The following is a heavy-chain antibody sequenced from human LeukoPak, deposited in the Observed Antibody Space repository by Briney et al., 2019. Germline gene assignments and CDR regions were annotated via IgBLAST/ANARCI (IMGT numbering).Heavy chain of an antibody. D-gene: IGHD2-15*01. Sequence: ASVKVSCKASGGTFSSHSFNWVRQAPGQGLEWMGGIIPMSSTTKYAQNFQGRVTITADESTSTAFMELSSLRPEDTAVYYCARDSRPGRSGVVAPYNWFDPWGQGTLVTVSS. CDR1: GGTFSSHS. V-gene: IGHV1-69*13. J-gene: IGHJ5*02. CDR2: IIPMSSTT. CDR3: ARDSRPGRSGVVAPYNWFDP.